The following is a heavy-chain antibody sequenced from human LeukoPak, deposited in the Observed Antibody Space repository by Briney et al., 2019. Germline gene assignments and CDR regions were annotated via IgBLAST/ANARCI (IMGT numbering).Heavy chain of an antibody. Sequence: SETLSLTCAVYGGSFSGYYWSWIRQPPGKGLEWIGEINHSGSTNYNPSLKSRVTISVDTSKNQSSLKLSSVTAADTAVYYCARGHRRYCSGGSCYPAGFDYWGQGTLVTVSS. V-gene: IGHV4-34*01. CDR1: GGSFSGYY. J-gene: IGHJ4*02. D-gene: IGHD2-15*01. CDR2: INHSGST. CDR3: ARGHRRYCSGGSCYPAGFDY.